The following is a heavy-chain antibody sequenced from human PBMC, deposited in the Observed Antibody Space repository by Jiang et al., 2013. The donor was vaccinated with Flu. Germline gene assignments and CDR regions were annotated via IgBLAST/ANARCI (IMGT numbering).Heavy chain of an antibody. V-gene: IGHV5-10-1*01. J-gene: IGHJ5*02. CDR2: IDPSDSYT. CDR3: ARLAKDCSSTSCYTDWFDP. D-gene: IGHD2-2*02. CDR1: GYSFTSYW. Sequence: GAEVKKPGESLRISCKGSGYSFTSYWISWVRQMPGKGLEWMGRIDPSDSYTNYSPSFQGHVTISADKSISTAYLQWSSLKASDTAMYYCARLAKDCSSTSCYTDWFDPWGQGTLVTVSS.